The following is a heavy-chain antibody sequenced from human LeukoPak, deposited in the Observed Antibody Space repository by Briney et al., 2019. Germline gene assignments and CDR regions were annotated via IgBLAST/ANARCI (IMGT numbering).Heavy chain of an antibody. V-gene: IGHV3-23*01. J-gene: IGHJ3*02. D-gene: IGHD2-8*02. Sequence: PGRSLRLSCAASGFTFSSYAMHWVRQAPGKGLEWVSSISLSGDRTFYADSVKGQFTISRDNSKNTLYLQMNSLRAEDTAVYYCAKALVAFDIWGQGTMVTVSS. CDR3: AKALVAFDI. CDR1: GFTFSSYA. CDR2: ISLSGDRT.